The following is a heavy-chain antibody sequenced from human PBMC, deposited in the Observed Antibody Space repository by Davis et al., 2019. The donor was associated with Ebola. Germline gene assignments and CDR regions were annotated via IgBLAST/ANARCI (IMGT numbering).Heavy chain of an antibody. J-gene: IGHJ6*02. CDR3: ARGPTVHGMDV. Sequence: GSLRLSCAASGFTFSSYAMSWIRQPPGKGLEWIGYIYYSGSTNYNPSLKSRVTISVDTSKYQFSLKLSSVTAADTAVYYCARGPTVHGMDVWGQGTTVTVSS. CDR2: IYYSGST. D-gene: IGHD4-17*01. V-gene: IGHV4-59*12. CDR1: GFTFSSYA.